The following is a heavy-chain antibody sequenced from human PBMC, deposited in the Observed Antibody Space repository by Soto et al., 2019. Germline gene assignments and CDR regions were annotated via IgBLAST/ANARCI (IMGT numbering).Heavy chain of an antibody. J-gene: IGHJ4*02. CDR1: GFSLSTSGVG. V-gene: IGHV2-5*01. CDR3: THSGVAYYCGPGNDYAMNH. CDR2: IYGNDDK. Sequence: QITLKESGPTLVKHTQTLTLTCTFSGFSLSTSGVGVGWIRQPPGKALECLALIYGNDDKRYSPALKNRLTITKDTSKNQVVSTMTNMDPGDTATYYCTHSGVAYYCGPGNDYAMNHWGQGTLVTVSS. D-gene: IGHD3-10*01.